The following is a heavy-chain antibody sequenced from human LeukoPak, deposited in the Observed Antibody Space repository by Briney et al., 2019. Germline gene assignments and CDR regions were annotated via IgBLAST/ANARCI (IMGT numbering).Heavy chain of an antibody. CDR1: GGFFSGYY. CDR2: INHSGST. V-gene: IGHV4-34*01. J-gene: IGHJ4*02. CDR3: ARGRSQGFMVRGVERRFDY. D-gene: IGHD3-10*01. Sequence: SETLSLTCAVYGGFFSGYYWSWIRQPPGKGLEWIGEINHSGSTNYNPSLKSRVTISVDTSKNQFSLKLSSVTAADTAVYYRARGRSQGFMVRGVERRFDYWGQGTLVTVSS.